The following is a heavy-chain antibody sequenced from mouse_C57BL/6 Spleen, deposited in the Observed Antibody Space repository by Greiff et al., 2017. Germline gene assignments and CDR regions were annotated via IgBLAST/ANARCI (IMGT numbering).Heavy chain of an antibody. D-gene: IGHD4-1*01. J-gene: IGHJ3*01. CDR1: GFTFSSYG. CDR3: ARHEDWSWFAY. CDR2: ISSGGSYT. V-gene: IGHV5-6*02. Sequence: DVKLVESGGDLVKPGGSLKLSCAASGFTFSSYGMSWVRQTPDKRLEWVATISSGGSYTYYPDSVKGRFTISRDNAKNTLYLQMSSLKSEDTAMYYCARHEDWSWFAYWGQGTLVTVSA.